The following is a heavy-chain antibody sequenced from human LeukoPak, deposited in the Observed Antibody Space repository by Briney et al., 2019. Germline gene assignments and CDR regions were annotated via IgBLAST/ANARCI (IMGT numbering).Heavy chain of an antibody. V-gene: IGHV3-21*01. CDR3: ARVVGARLGGSSPPDY. J-gene: IGHJ4*02. Sequence: PGGSLRLSCAASGFTFSSYSMNWVRQAPGKGLEWVSSISSGSSYIYYADSVKGRFTISRDNAKNSLYLQMNSLRAEDTAVYYCARVVGARLGGSSPPDYWGQGTLVTVSS. CDR2: ISSGSSYI. D-gene: IGHD3-16*02. CDR1: GFTFSSYS.